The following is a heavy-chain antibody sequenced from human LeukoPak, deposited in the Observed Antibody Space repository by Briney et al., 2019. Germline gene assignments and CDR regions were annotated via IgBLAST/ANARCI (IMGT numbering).Heavy chain of an antibody. Sequence: GGSLRLSCAASGFTFSDYYMSWIRQAPGKGLEWVSYISSSGSTIYYADSVKGRFTISRDNAKNSLYLQMNSLRAEDTAVYYCARARTVTTWESHFDYWGQGTLVTVSS. CDR2: ISSSGSTI. D-gene: IGHD4-17*01. CDR3: ARARTVTTWESHFDY. V-gene: IGHV3-11*01. CDR1: GFTFSDYY. J-gene: IGHJ4*02.